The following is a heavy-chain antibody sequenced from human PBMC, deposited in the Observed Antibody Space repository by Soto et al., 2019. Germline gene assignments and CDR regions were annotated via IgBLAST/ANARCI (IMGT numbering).Heavy chain of an antibody. CDR3: ATQGFYRMGV. J-gene: IGHJ6*02. CDR1: GDSITGDEW. Sequence: QVQLQESGPGLVQPSGTLSLTCAVSGDSITGDEWWSWVRQPPGKGLEWIGEIHHSGATNYNPSLKSRVTISIDKSKNQISLKLNSVTAADTAMFYCATQGFYRMGVWGRGTTVTVSS. V-gene: IGHV4-4*02. CDR2: IHHSGAT.